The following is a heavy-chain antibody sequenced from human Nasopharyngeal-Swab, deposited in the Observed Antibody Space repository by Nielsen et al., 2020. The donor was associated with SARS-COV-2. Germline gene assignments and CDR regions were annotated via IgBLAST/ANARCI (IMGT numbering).Heavy chain of an antibody. J-gene: IGHJ6*03. D-gene: IGHD4-11*01. V-gene: IGHV3-49*02. CDR3: ARARLAVTAYYYYYMDV. Sequence: LRQMPGKGLAGAGFIRSKAYGGTTEYAASVKGRFTISRDDSKSIAYLQMNSLKTEDTAVYYCARARLAVTAYYYYYMDVWGKGTTVTVSS. CDR2: IRSKAYGGTT.